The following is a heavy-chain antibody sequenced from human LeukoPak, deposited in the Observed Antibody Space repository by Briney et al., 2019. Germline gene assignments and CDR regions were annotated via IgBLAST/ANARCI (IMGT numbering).Heavy chain of an antibody. CDR1: GFTFSSYG. CDR3: AKDDRPPTIDYGY. J-gene: IGHJ4*02. V-gene: IGHV3-30*02. CDR2: IRYDGSNK. D-gene: IGHD3-16*01. Sequence: GGSLRLSCAASGFTFSSYGMHWVRQAPGKGLEWVAFIRYDGSNKYYADSVKGRFTISRDNSKNTLYLQMNSLRAEDTAVYYCAKDDRPPTIDYGYWGQGTPVTVSS.